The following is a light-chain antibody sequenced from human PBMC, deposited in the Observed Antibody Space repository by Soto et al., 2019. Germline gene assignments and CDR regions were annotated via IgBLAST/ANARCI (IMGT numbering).Light chain of an antibody. CDR1: SGHSSYT. Sequence: QSVLTQSPSASASLGASVKLTCTLSSGHSSYTIAWHQQQPEKGPRYLMKLNSDVSHNKGDGIPDRFSGSSSGAERYLTISSLQSEDEADYYCQTWGIGMQVFGGGTKLTVL. CDR3: QTWGIGMQV. V-gene: IGLV4-69*01. J-gene: IGLJ2*01. CDR2: LNSDVSH.